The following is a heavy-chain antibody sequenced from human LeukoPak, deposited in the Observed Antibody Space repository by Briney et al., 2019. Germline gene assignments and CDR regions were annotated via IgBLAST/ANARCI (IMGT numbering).Heavy chain of an antibody. J-gene: IGHJ3*02. CDR3: AKEGMGSEATTADGAFDI. D-gene: IGHD1-26*01. V-gene: IGHV4-38-2*02. CDR2: IFHSGSI. Sequence: TSETLSLTCAVSGYSISSGYYWGWIRQSPGKGLEWIGTIFHSGSIYYNPSLKSRVTISVDTSKNQISLKLSSVTAADTAVYFCAKEGMGSEATTADGAFDIWGQGTTVTVSS. CDR1: GYSISSGYY.